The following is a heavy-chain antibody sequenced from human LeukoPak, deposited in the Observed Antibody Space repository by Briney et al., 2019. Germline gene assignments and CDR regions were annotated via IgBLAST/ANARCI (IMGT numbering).Heavy chain of an antibody. Sequence: PGGSLRLSCAASGFTFSSYEMNWVRQAPGKGLEWVSYISSSGSTIYYADSVKGRFTISRDNAKNSLYLQMNCLRAEDTAIYYCARDPYNGNYGDSYYYYMDVWGKGTTVTISS. CDR2: ISSSGSTI. V-gene: IGHV3-48*03. CDR3: ARDPYNGNYGDSYYYYMDV. D-gene: IGHD1-26*01. J-gene: IGHJ6*03. CDR1: GFTFSSYE.